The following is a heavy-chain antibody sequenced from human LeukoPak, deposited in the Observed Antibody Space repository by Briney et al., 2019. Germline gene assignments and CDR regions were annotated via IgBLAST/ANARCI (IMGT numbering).Heavy chain of an antibody. J-gene: IGHJ4*02. Sequence: GGSLRLSCAASGFTFSSYSMNWARQAPGKGLEWVSSISSSSSYIYYADSVKGRFTISRDNAKNLLYLQMNSLRAEDTAVYYCARDGAYYGSGSYGDYWGQGTLVTVSS. V-gene: IGHV3-21*01. CDR1: GFTFSSYS. CDR2: ISSSSSYI. D-gene: IGHD3-10*01. CDR3: ARDGAYYGSGSYGDY.